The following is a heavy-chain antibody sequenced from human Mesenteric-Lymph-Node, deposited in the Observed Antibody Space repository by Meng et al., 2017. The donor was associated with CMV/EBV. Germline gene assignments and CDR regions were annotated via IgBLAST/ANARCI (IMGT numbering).Heavy chain of an antibody. D-gene: IGHD3-10*01. J-gene: IGHJ4*02. CDR1: GFTFRNFE. V-gene: IGHV3-48*03. CDR3: ARGPTRDYYGSGYYFDY. CDR2: ISPSDNTI. Sequence: GESLKISCAASGFTFRNFEMNWVRQAPGKGLEWVSYISPSDNTIHYADSVKGRFTISRDNAKNSLYLQMNNLRAEDTAVYYCARGPTRDYYGSGYYFDYWGQGTLVTVSS.